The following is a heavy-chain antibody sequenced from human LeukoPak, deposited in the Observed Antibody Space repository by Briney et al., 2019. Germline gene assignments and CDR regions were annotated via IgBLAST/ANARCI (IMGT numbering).Heavy chain of an antibody. CDR3: ARISVITLYFDY. V-gene: IGHV4-30-4*08. J-gene: IGHJ4*02. CDR2: IYYSGST. D-gene: IGHD4-23*01. CDR1: GGSISSGDYY. Sequence: SQTLSLTCTASGGSISSGDYYWSWIRQPPGKGLEWIGYIYYSGSTFYNPSLKSRVTISLDTSENQFSLKLSSVTTADAAVYYCARISVITLYFDYWGQGTLVTVSS.